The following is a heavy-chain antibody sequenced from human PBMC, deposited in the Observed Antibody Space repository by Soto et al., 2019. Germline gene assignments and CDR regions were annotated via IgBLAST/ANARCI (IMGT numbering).Heavy chain of an antibody. J-gene: IGHJ6*02. CDR1: HRANSIGAYY. Sequence: SVTLSLMCHRAHRANSIGAYYLSWIRRPQRQGLEWIGYIYYSGSTYYTPSLKSRVTISVDTSKTQFSRKLSSVTAADTAVYYCARVLPPPYIRSHYYYYGMDVWGQGKTVRVS. D-gene: IGHD4-4*01. CDR3: ARVLPPPYIRSHYYYYGMDV. V-gene: IGHV4-30-4*01. CDR2: IYYSGST.